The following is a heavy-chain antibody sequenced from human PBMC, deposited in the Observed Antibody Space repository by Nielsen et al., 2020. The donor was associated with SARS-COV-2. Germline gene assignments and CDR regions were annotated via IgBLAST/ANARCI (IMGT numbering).Heavy chain of an antibody. D-gene: IGHD3-22*01. CDR1: GNTLSGVS. Sequence: ASVKVSCKVSGNTLSGVSMHWVRQAPGKGLEWMRGFDPEDGGITYAQKFQGRVTMTEDSSTDTAYMELSSLRSEDTAVYYCASLPYDNSGLDFDSWGQGTLVAVSS. V-gene: IGHV1-24*01. CDR2: FDPEDGGI. J-gene: IGHJ4*02. CDR3: ASLPYDNSGLDFDS.